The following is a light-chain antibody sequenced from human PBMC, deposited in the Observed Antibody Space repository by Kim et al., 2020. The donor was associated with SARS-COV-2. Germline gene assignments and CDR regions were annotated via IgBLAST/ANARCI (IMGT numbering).Light chain of an antibody. V-gene: IGLV2-14*03. J-gene: IGLJ2*01. CDR1: SDDGGGYNY. CDR3: SSYTSSRTVV. Sequence: GQLITISTTGTSDDGGGYNYFSYYQQPPGNPPNLMFYDVSHRPSGVYHRFSGSTSGTTSPPTISGLPAEDDAYYYSSSYTSSRTVVFGGGTQLTVL. CDR2: DVS.